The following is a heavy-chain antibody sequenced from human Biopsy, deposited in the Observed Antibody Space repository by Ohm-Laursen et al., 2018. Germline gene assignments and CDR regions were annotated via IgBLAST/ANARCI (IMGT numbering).Heavy chain of an antibody. CDR3: AKFEGDPTPSYYFDY. CDR2: IYGGGFGT. J-gene: IGHJ4*02. CDR1: GFTFSDYA. Sequence: SLRLSCAASGFTFSDYAMSWVRQAPGKGLEWVAGIYGGGFGTYYADSVEGRFSISRDNSENTLYLHMNSLRAEDTAVYFCAKFEGDPTPSYYFDYWGQGTLVTVSS. D-gene: IGHD3-10*01. V-gene: IGHV3-23*01.